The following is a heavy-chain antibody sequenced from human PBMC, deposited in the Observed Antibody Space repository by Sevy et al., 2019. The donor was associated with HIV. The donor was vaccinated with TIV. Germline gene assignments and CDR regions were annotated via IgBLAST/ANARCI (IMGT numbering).Heavy chain of an antibody. V-gene: IGHV3-7*01. CDR1: GFTFSSYW. J-gene: IGHJ4*02. CDR3: ARQGATRRSEFDY. CDR2: IKQDGSEK. Sequence: GGSLRLSCAASGFTFSSYWMSWVRQAPGKGLEWVANIKQDGSEKYNVDSVKGRFTISRDNAKNSLYLQMNSLRAEDTAVYYCARQGATRRSEFDYWGQGTLVTVSS. D-gene: IGHD1-26*01.